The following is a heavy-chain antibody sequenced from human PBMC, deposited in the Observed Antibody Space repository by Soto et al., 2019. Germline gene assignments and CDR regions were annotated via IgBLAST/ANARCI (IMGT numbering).Heavy chain of an antibody. CDR2: IGPSGSDT. CDR1: GITFSSYL. D-gene: IGHD3-10*01. Sequence: EVQLLESGGGLVQPGGSLRLSCAASGITFSSYLMRWVRQAPGKGLEWVSSIGPSGSDTYYADSVKGRFTISRDNSRNTLSLQMNSLRVEDTAVYDCAKRHHGSGGDYGMDVWGQGTTVTVSS. J-gene: IGHJ6*02. V-gene: IGHV3-23*01. CDR3: AKRHHGSGGDYGMDV.